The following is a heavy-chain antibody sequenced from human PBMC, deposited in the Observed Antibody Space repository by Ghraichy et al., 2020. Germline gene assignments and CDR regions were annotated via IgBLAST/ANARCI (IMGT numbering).Heavy chain of an antibody. J-gene: IGHJ4*02. V-gene: IGHV3-23*01. CDR1: GFTFSSYA. D-gene: IGHD2-21*02. Sequence: SCAASGFTFSSYAMSWVRQAPGKGLEWVSAISGSGGSTYYADSVKGRFTISRDKSKNTLYLQMNSLRVEDTAVYYCAKGGVTSPTFDYWGQGTLVTVSS. CDR3: AKGGVTSPTFDY. CDR2: ISGSGGST.